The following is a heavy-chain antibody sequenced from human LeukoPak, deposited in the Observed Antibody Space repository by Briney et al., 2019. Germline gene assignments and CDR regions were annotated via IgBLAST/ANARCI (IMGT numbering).Heavy chain of an antibody. CDR3: ARWGETSALRVHAFDI. J-gene: IGHJ3*02. V-gene: IGHV4-59*01. CDR2: GHYTGST. CDR1: GGSISSYY. D-gene: IGHD3-16*01. Sequence: SETLSLTCTVSGGSISSYYWSWIRQPPGKGLEWIGYGHYTGSTNYNPSLKSRVTFSVDTSKNQFSLKLTSVTAADTAVYYCARWGETSALRVHAFDIWGQGTMVTVSS.